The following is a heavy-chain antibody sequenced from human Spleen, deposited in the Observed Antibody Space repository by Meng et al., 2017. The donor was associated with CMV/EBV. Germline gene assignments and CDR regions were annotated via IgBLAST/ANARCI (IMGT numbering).Heavy chain of an antibody. D-gene: IGHD1-26*01. CDR2: MNPNSGNT. Sequence: ASVKVSCKASGYTFTSYDINWVRQATGQGLEWMGWMNPNSGNTGYAQKFQGRVTITRNTSISTGYLELSSLRSEDTAVYFCARESGSETDYYYFYALDVWGQGTTVTVSS. CDR3: ARESGSETDYYYFYALDV. CDR1: GYTFTSYD. J-gene: IGHJ6*02. V-gene: IGHV1-8*03.